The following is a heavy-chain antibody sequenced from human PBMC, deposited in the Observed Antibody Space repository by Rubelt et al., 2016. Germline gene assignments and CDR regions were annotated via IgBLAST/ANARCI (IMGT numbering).Heavy chain of an antibody. D-gene: IGHD6-19*01. CDR3: ARDRTWLVPGLDAFDI. Sequence: QVQLVQSGAEVKKPGSSVMVSCKASGGTFRSYAISWVRQAPGQGLEWMGGIIPIFGTATYAQKFQGRVTIIADESTSTSYMELRSLRSDDTAVYYCARDRTWLVPGLDAFDIWGQGTMVTVSS. V-gene: IGHV1-69*01. CDR1: GGTFRSYA. CDR2: IIPIFGTA. J-gene: IGHJ3*02.